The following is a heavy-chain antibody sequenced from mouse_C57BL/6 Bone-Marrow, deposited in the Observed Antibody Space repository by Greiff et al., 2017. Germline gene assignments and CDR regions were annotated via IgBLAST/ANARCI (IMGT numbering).Heavy chain of an antibody. D-gene: IGHD1-1*01. Sequence: VQLKESGAELVRPGASVKLSCTASGFNIKDDYMHWVKQRPEQGLEWIGWIDPENGDTEYASKFQGKATITADTSSNTAYLQLSSLTSEDTAVYYWTWDYGSSRDYWGQGTTLTVSS. CDR2: IDPENGDT. CDR3: TWDYGSSRDY. CDR1: GFNIKDDY. J-gene: IGHJ2*01. V-gene: IGHV14-4*01.